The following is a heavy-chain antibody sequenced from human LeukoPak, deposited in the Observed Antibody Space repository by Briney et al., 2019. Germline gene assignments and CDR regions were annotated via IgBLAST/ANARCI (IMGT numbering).Heavy chain of an antibody. J-gene: IGHJ4*02. D-gene: IGHD2-2*01. CDR1: GFTFSFYS. V-gene: IGHV3-48*01. CDR2: ISTSSNTI. CDR3: APGYCTSSSCSHYFDY. Sequence: GGCLRLSCSASGFTFSFYSMNCVRQAPGKGVEWVSYISTSSNTIYYPDSVKGRFTLHRDNAKNSLYLQMNSLSAEDTAVYYCAPGYCTSSSCSHYFDYWGQGTLVTVSS.